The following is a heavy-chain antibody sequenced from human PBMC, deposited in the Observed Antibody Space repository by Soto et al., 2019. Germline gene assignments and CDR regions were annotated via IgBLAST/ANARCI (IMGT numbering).Heavy chain of an antibody. D-gene: IGHD3-22*01. CDR3: AKGHVITMIVVVITRSPCAFDI. CDR1: GFTFSSYG. Sequence: PGGSLRLSCAASGFTFSSYGMHWVRQAPGKGLEGVAVIWYDGSNKYYADSVKGRFTISRDNSKNTLYLQMNSLRAEDTAVYYCAKGHVITMIVVVITRSPCAFDIWGQGTMVTVSS. V-gene: IGHV3-33*06. CDR2: IWYDGSNK. J-gene: IGHJ3*02.